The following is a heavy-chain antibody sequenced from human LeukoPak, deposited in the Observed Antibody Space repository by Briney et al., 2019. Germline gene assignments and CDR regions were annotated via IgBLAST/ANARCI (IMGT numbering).Heavy chain of an antibody. D-gene: IGHD6-25*01. CDR3: AREGRGGFDI. V-gene: IGHV3-7*01. J-gene: IGHJ3*02. Sequence: GESLSLSCAASGFTFSAYWMSWIRKAPGKGLEWVANIKQDGSEKDYVGSVKGRFTISRDNAKNSVYLQMNSVRAEDTAVYYCAREGRGGFDIWGQGTMVTVSS. CDR2: IKQDGSEK. CDR1: GFTFSAYW.